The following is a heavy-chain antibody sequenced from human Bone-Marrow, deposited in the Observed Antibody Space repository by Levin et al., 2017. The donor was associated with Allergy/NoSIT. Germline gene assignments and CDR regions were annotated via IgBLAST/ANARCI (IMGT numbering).Heavy chain of an antibody. J-gene: IGHJ4*02. CDR1: GGSFSGYY. Sequence: PSETLSLTCAVYGGSFSGYYWSWIRQPPGKGLEWIGEINHSGSTNYNPSLKSRVTISVDTSKNQFSLKLRSVTAADTAVYYCARRFQDSSGRSFDYWGQGTLVTVSS. CDR3: ARRFQDSSGRSFDY. CDR2: INHSGST. V-gene: IGHV4-34*01. D-gene: IGHD6-19*01.